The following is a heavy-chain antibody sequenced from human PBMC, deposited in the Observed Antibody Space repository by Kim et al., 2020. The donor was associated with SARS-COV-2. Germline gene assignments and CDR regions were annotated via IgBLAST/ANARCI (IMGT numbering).Heavy chain of an antibody. CDR1: GFTFSDYY. V-gene: IGHV3-11*04. CDR2: ISSSGSTI. CDR3: ARDRYYYDSSGYNWFDP. Sequence: GGSLRLSCAASGFTFSDYYMSWIRQAPGKGLEWVSYISSSGSTIYYADSVKGRFTISRDNAKNSLYLQMNSLRAEDTAVYYCARDRYYYDSSGYNWFDPWGQGPLVTVSS. J-gene: IGHJ5*02. D-gene: IGHD3-22*01.